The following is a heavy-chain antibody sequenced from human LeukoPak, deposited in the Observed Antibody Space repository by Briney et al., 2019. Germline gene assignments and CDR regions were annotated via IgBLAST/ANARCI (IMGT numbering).Heavy chain of an antibody. D-gene: IGHD3-22*01. CDR2: ITSASSFI. J-gene: IGHJ3*02. CDR1: GFTFSSYS. V-gene: IGHV3-21*01. Sequence: GGSLRLSCAASGFTFSSYSMKWVRQAPGKGLEWVSSITSASSFIYYADSVQGRFTISKDNTKNSLYLQMNSLRAEDTAVYYCARASGSLDAFDIWGQGTMVTVSS. CDR3: ARASGSLDAFDI.